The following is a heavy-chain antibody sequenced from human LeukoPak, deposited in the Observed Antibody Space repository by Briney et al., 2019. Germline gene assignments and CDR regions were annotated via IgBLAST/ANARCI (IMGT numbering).Heavy chain of an antibody. CDR2: IYYSGST. Sequence: SETLSLTCTVSGGSISSYYWSWIRQPPGKGLEWIGYIYYSGSTNYNPSLKSRVTISVDTPKNQFSLKLSSVTAADTAVYYCARRTPLAYCGGDCYGLTDWGQGTLVTVSS. D-gene: IGHD2-21*02. J-gene: IGHJ4*02. CDR1: GGSISSYY. CDR3: ARRTPLAYCGGDCYGLTD. V-gene: IGHV4-59*08.